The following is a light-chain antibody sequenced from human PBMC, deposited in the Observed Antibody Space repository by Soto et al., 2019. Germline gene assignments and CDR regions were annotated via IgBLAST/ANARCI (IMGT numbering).Light chain of an antibody. J-gene: IGKJ1*01. Sequence: GERVTLSCRASQSVSSSYLAWYQQKPGQAPRLLIYGASSRATGIPDRFSGSGSGTDFTLTISRLEPEDFAVYFCQQYGSSPWTFGQGTKVDIK. CDR2: GAS. CDR1: QSVSSSY. V-gene: IGKV3-20*01. CDR3: QQYGSSPWT.